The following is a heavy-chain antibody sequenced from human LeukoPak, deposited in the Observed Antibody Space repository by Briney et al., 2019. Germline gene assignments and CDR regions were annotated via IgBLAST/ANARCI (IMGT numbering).Heavy chain of an antibody. CDR3: ARHLYYYGSGSRYFDY. CDR1: GGSISSRNYY. J-gene: IGHJ4*02. CDR2: MYHTGNI. V-gene: IGHV4-39*01. Sequence: SETLSLTCTVSGGSISSRNYYWGWIRQPPGKGLEWIGSMYHTGNIYHNPSLESRASTSVDTSKNQFSVRLSSVTAADTAVYYCARHLYYYGSGSRYFDYWGQGTLVTVSS. D-gene: IGHD3-10*01.